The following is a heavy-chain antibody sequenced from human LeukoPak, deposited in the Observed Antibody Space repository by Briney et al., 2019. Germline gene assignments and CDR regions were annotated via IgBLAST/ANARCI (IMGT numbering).Heavy chain of an antibody. CDR1: GGTFSSYA. Sequence: SVKVSCKASGGTFSSYAISWVRQAPGQGLEWMGRIIPIFGTANYAQKFQGRVTITTDESTSTAYMALSSLRSEDTAVYYCASDLTDRDGYNSNWFDTWGQGTLVTVSS. J-gene: IGHJ5*02. CDR3: ASDLTDRDGYNSNWFDT. CDR2: IIPIFGTA. V-gene: IGHV1-69*05. D-gene: IGHD5-24*01.